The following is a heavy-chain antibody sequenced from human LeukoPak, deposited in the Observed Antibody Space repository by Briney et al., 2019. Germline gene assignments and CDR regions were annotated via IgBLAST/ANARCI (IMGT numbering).Heavy chain of an antibody. Sequence: GASVKVSCKASGYTFTAYYIHWVRQAPGQGLEWMGWINPKSGGTNYAQNFQGRVTTTRDTSISTGYMELSGLTSDDTTVYYSGRGNLSFDPWGQGTLVIVSS. V-gene: IGHV1-2*02. CDR3: GRGNLSFDP. CDR2: INPKSGGT. CDR1: GYTFTAYY. J-gene: IGHJ5*01.